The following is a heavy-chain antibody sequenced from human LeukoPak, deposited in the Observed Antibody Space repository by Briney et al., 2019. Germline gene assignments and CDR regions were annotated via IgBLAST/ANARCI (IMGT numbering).Heavy chain of an antibody. J-gene: IGHJ4*02. CDR3: ARDPGYSSGWYGQLGY. Sequence: GASVKVSCKASGYTFTSYGISWVRQAPGQGLEGMGWISAYNGNTNYAQKLQGRVTMTTDTSTSTAHMELRSLRSDDTAVYYCARDPGYSSGWYGQLGYWGQGTLVTVSS. CDR1: GYTFTSYG. V-gene: IGHV1-18*01. D-gene: IGHD6-19*01. CDR2: ISAYNGNT.